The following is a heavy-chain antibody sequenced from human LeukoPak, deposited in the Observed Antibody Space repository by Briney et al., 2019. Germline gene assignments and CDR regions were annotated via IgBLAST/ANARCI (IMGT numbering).Heavy chain of an antibody. CDR2: IKQDGSEK. J-gene: IGHJ3*02. Sequence: GGSLRLSCAASGFTFSSYWMSWVRQAPGKGLEWVANIKQDGSEKYYVDSVKGRFTISRDNAKNSLYLQMNSLRAEDTAVYYCARDNSGEVADISDAFDIWGQGTKVTVSS. CDR3: ARDNSGEVADISDAFDI. D-gene: IGHD3-16*01. CDR1: GFTFSSYW. V-gene: IGHV3-7*03.